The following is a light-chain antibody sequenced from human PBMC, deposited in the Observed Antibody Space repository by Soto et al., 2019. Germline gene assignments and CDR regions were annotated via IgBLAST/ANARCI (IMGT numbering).Light chain of an antibody. Sequence: EIVLTQSPGTLSLSPGERATLSCRASQSVSSSYLAWYQQKPGQAPRLLIYAASSRATGIPDRFSGSGSGTDFTLTISRLEPEDFAVYYCQQYGSSLLTFGPGTTVDIK. CDR1: QSVSSSY. J-gene: IGKJ3*01. V-gene: IGKV3-20*01. CDR2: AAS. CDR3: QQYGSSLLT.